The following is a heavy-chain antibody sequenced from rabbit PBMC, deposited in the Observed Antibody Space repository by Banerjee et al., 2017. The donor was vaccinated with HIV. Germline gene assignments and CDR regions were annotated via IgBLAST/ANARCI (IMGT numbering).Heavy chain of an antibody. CDR2: IKTNGATI. D-gene: IGHD1-1*01. CDR1: GSDISTYS. CDR3: ARDLWDTSGL. J-gene: IGHJ4*01. Sequence: QQQLEESGGGLVRPGASLTLTCTASGSDISTYSVGWVRQAPGKGLEWIASIKTNGATIWYASWAKGRFTVSKTSSTTVDLKMTSLTAADTATYFCARDLWDTSGLWGPGTLVTVS. V-gene: IGHV1S45*01.